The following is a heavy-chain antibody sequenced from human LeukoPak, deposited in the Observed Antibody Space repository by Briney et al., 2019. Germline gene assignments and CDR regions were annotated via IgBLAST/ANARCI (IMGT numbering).Heavy chain of an antibody. V-gene: IGHV3-7*04. D-gene: IGHD1-1*01. CDR2: IHPEGTEK. J-gene: IGHJ4*02. CDR1: GFTFSNFW. Sequence: GGSLRLSCAVSGFTFSNFWMSWVRQAPGRGLEWVANIHPEGTEKYHVESVKGRFTISRDNTKNLLFLQMNALRVEDTAVYYCARGDDFSGDHWGQGTLVTVSS. CDR3: ARGDDFSGDH.